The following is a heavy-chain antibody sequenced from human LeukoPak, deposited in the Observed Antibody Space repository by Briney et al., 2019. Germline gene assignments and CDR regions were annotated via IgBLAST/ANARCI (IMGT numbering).Heavy chain of an antibody. V-gene: IGHV1-18*01. CDR3: ARAERQNFAWLLDFDF. J-gene: IGHJ4*02. CDR1: GYMFTNYG. Sequence: ASVKVSCKASGYMFTNYGISWLRQAPGQGPEWMGWISTYNGNTNQAQKFQGRVTMTTDTSTTTAYIEVRSLTSDDTAVYYCARAERQNFAWLLDFDFWGQGTLVTVSS. CDR2: ISTYNGNT. D-gene: IGHD3-9*01.